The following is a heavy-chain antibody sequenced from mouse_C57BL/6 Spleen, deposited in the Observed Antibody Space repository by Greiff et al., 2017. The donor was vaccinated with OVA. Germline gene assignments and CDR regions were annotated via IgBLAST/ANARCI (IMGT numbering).Heavy chain of an antibody. J-gene: IGHJ2*01. V-gene: IGHV1-69*01. CDR2: IDPSDSYT. Sequence: VQLQESGAELVMPGASVKLSCKASGYTFTSYWMHWVKQRPGQGLEWIGEIDPSDSYTNYNQKFKGKSTLTVDKSSSTAYMQLSSLTSEDSAVYYCARSDGTFDYWGQGTTLTVSS. CDR1: GYTFTSYW. D-gene: IGHD2-1*01. CDR3: ARSDGTFDY.